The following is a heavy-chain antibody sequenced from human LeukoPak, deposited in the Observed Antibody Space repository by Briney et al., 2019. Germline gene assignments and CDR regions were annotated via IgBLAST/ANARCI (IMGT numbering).Heavy chain of an antibody. Sequence: PGGSLRLSCVGSGFNFDDYAMNWVRQAPGKGLEWVSYISSSGSTIYYADSVKGRFTISRDNAKNSLYLQMNSLRAEDTAVYYCARVYYGSGSYFDYWGQGTLVTVSS. J-gene: IGHJ4*02. V-gene: IGHV3-11*04. D-gene: IGHD3-10*01. CDR1: GFNFDDYA. CDR3: ARVYYGSGSYFDY. CDR2: ISSSGSTI.